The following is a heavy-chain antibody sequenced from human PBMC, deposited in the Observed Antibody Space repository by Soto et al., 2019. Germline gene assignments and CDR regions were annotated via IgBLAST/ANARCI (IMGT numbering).Heavy chain of an antibody. Sequence: GGSLRLSCAASGFTFSSYAMSWVRQAPGKGLEWVSAISGSGGSTYYADSVKGRFTISRDNSKNTLYLQMNSLRAEDTAAYSGAKVGAGMECLYEDEIDFWGQGTMVTVSS. CDR1: GFTFSSYA. V-gene: IGHV3-23*01. CDR3: AKVGAGMECLYEDEIDF. J-gene: IGHJ4*02. CDR2: ISGSGGST. D-gene: IGHD3-3*01.